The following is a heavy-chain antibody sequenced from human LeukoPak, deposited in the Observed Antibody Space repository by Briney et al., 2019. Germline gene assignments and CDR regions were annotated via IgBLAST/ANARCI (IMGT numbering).Heavy chain of an antibody. CDR3: ARSRGEPPDY. D-gene: IGHD1-14*01. Sequence: PSETLSLTCTVSGGSISSYYWSWIRQPPGKGLEWIGYIYYSGSTNYNPSLKSRVTISVDMPKNQFSLKLSSVTAADTAVYYCARSRGEPPDYWGQGTLVTVSS. V-gene: IGHV4-59*01. CDR2: IYYSGST. CDR1: GGSISSYY. J-gene: IGHJ4*02.